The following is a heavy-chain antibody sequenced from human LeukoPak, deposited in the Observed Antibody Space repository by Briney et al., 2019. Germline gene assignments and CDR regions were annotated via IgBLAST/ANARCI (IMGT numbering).Heavy chain of an antibody. CDR2: IGTAGDT. CDR1: GFTFSSYD. V-gene: IGHV3-13*01. CDR3: ARARQYCSSTSCYEDYYGMDV. Sequence: PGGSLRLSCAASGFTFSSYDMHWVRQATGKGLEWVSAIGTAGDTYYPGSVKGRFTISRENAKNSLYLQMNSLRAGDTAVYYCARARQYCSSTSCYEDYYGMDVWGQETTVTVSS. J-gene: IGHJ6*02. D-gene: IGHD2-2*01.